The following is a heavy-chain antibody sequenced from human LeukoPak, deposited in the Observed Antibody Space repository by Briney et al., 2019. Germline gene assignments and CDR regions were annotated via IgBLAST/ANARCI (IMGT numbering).Heavy chain of an antibody. Sequence: PSETLSLTCTVFGSSINSVYSWGCIRQPPGKGLEWLGRTYHNGNTYYNSSLKSRFTISLHASENQFSLKLSSVTAADTAVYYCASYKTYYDSSGNPFDYWGQGTLVTVSS. CDR1: GSSINSVYS. V-gene: IGHV4-38-2*02. CDR2: TYHNGNT. D-gene: IGHD3-22*01. J-gene: IGHJ4*02. CDR3: ASYKTYYDSSGNPFDY.